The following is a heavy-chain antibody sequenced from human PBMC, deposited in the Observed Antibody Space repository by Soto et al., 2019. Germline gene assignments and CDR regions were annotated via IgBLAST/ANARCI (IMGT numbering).Heavy chain of an antibody. CDR1: RGSSSGYY. CDR2: INHSGST. D-gene: IGHD6-13*01. Sequence: QVQLQQWGAGLLKPSETLSLTGAVYRGSSSGYYWSWIRQSPGKGLEWIGEINHSGSTNYNPSLKSRVTISVDTSKNLFPLQLSSGTAADTVVYYCARPAIAAAVSAFDYWGQGTLVTVSS. J-gene: IGHJ4*02. V-gene: IGHV4-34*01. CDR3: ARPAIAAAVSAFDY.